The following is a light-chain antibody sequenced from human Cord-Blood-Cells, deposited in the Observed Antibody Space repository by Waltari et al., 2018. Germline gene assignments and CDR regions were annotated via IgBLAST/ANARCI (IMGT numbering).Light chain of an antibody. CDR3: CSYAGSSTYV. J-gene: IGLJ1*01. CDR1: SSDVGSYNL. CDR2: EGS. V-gene: IGLV2-23*01. Sequence: QSALTQPASVSGSPGQSITISCTGTSSDVGSYNLVSWYQQHPGKAPKPMIYEGSKRPSGVSNRFSGSKSGNTASLTISGLQAEDEADYYCCSYAGSSTYVFGTGTKFTVL.